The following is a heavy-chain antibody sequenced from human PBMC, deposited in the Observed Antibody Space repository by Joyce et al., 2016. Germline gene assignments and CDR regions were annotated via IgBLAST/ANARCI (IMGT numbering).Heavy chain of an antibody. D-gene: IGHD2-2*02. CDR1: GGSIASDGYY. CDR2: IYHSGIA. J-gene: IGHJ6*02. Sequence: QVQLQESGPGLVRPSQTLSLTCTVSGGSIASDGYYWTWIRQLPGKDLEWIGYIYHSGIAYYNPSLKSRVTISVDTSNNQFSLNLNSVTAADTAVYYCARDRCSSSSCFTPSYYGMDVWGQGTTVTVSS. V-gene: IGHV4-31*03. CDR3: ARDRCSSSSCFTPSYYGMDV.